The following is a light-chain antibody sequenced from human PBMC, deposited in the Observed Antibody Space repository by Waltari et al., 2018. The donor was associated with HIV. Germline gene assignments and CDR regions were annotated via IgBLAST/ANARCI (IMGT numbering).Light chain of an antibody. CDR3: CSFADSVNWV. V-gene: IGLV2-23*02. Sequence: QSALTQPPPVSGAPGQSISISCTGSRSTIEGYYRVSWYQQATRKAPKVMIWDVTKRPTGPTHRLYGSKCCDTAVLTISGVKADDAAYYCCCSFADSVNWVFGGGTKLT. CDR2: DVT. J-gene: IGLJ3*02. CDR1: RSTIEGYYR.